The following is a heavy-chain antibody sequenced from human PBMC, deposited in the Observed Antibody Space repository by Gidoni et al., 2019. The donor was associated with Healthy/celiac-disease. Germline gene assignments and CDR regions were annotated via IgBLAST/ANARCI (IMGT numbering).Heavy chain of an antibody. J-gene: IGHJ4*02. CDR3: ARAATTVVTWDYFDY. CDR1: GFTFSDDY. CDR2: ISSSGSTI. Sequence: QVQLVESGGGLVKPGGSLRLSCAASGFTFSDDYRIWLRQAPGKGLEWVSYISSSGSTIYYADSVKGRFTISRENAKNSLYLQMNSLRAEDTAVYYCARAATTVVTWDYFDYWGQGTLVTVSS. V-gene: IGHV3-11*01. D-gene: IGHD4-17*01.